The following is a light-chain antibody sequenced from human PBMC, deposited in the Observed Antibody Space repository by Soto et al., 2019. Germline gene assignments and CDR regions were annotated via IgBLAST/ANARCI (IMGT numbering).Light chain of an antibody. Sequence: QSALTQPASVSGSPGQSITISCTGTSSDVGGYNYVSWYQQHPGKAPKLMIYEVNNRPSGVSSRFSGSKSVNTASLTISGLQPEDEADYYCNSYTSRYTFVLGTGTKLTVL. CDR2: EVN. J-gene: IGLJ1*01. V-gene: IGLV2-14*01. CDR1: SSDVGGYNY. CDR3: NSYTSRYTFV.